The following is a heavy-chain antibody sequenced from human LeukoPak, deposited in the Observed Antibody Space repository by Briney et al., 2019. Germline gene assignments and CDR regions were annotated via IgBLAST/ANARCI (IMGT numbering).Heavy chain of an antibody. CDR2: ISHSGST. J-gene: IGHJ4*02. CDR3: ARGGIATPGVGGYFDY. CDR1: GGSFRGYY. V-gene: IGHV4-34*01. D-gene: IGHD6-13*01. Sequence: SETLSLTCAVYGGSFRGYYWSWIRQPPGKGLEWIGEISHSGSTNHNPSLKSRVTISEDTSKSQFSLKLSAVTAADTALYYCARGGIATPGVGGYFDYWSQGIFVTVSS.